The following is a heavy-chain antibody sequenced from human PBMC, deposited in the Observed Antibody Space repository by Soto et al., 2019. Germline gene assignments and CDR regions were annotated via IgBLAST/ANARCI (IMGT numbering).Heavy chain of an antibody. CDR2: INPSGGVT. Sequence: ASVKFSGKASGYTFTSYYMHWVRQAPGQGLEWMVIINPSGGVTSXXXKFQGRVXXTGDTSTITVXMELSXLISEDTAVYYCARDFWNWLDPWAQGTLVTVSS. D-gene: IGHD3-3*01. J-gene: IGHJ5*02. V-gene: IGHV1-46*01. CDR3: ARDFWNWLDP. CDR1: GYTFTSYY.